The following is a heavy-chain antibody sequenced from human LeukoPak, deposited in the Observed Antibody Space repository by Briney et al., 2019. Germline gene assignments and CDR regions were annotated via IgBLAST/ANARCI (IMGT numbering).Heavy chain of an antibody. Sequence: AASVKVSCKASGYTFTSYGISWVRQAPGQGLEWMGWISAYKGNTNYAQKLQGRVTMTTDTSTSTAYMELRSLRSEDTAFHYCARGVHVRVYDSNPHYGHYWGQGTLVTVSS. CDR3: ARGVHVRVYDSNPHYGHY. J-gene: IGHJ4*02. CDR2: ISAYKGNT. CDR1: GYTFTSYG. D-gene: IGHD3-22*01. V-gene: IGHV1-18*01.